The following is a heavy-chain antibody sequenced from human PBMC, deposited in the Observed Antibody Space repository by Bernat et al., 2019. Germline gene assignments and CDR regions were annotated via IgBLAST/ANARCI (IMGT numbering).Heavy chain of an antibody. D-gene: IGHD5-18*01. CDR1: GFTFSSYG. J-gene: IGHJ4*02. CDR2: ISYDGSNK. CDR3: AKATDTAIETYYFDY. Sequence: QAQLVESGGGVVQPGRSLRLSCAASGFTFSSYGMHWVRQAPGKGLEWVAVISYDGSNKYYADSVKGRFTISRDNSKNTLYLQMNSLRAEDTAVYYCAKATDTAIETYYFDYWGQGTLVTVSS. V-gene: IGHV3-30*18.